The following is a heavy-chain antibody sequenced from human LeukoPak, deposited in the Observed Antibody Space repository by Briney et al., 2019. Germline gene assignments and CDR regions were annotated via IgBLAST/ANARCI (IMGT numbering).Heavy chain of an antibody. J-gene: IGHJ4*02. CDR1: GGSISSGSYF. CDR2: IDYVGST. D-gene: IGHD3-3*02. CDR3: AKPGGHFWRGFYF. V-gene: IGHV4-39*07. Sequence: SETLSPTCSVSGGSISSGSYFWGWIRQPPGKGLEWIGTIDYVGSTYYNPSLKSRVTISKDTSKNQFSLMLTSVTAADTAVYYWAKPGGHFWRGFYFWGQGTLVTV.